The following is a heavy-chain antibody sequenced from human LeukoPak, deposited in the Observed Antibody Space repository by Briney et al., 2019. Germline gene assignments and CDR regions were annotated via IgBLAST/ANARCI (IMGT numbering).Heavy chain of an antibody. D-gene: IGHD5-24*01. V-gene: IGHV3-33*01. CDR3: AREELATITSFGY. J-gene: IGHJ4*02. Sequence: GGSLRLSCAASGFTFSSYGMHWVRQAPGKGLEWVAVIWYDGSNKYYADSVKGRFTISRDNSKNTLYLQMNSLRAEDTAVYYCAREELATITSFGYWGQGTLVTVSS. CDR2: IWYDGSNK. CDR1: GFTFSSYG.